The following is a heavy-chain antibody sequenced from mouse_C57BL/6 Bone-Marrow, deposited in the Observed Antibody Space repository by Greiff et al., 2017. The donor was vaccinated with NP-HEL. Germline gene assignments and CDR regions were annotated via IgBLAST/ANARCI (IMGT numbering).Heavy chain of an antibody. CDR1: GFTFSSYT. D-gene: IGHD2-4*01. CDR3: ARQEGYYDYDDAMDY. J-gene: IGHJ4*01. V-gene: IGHV5-9*01. CDR2: ISGGGGNT. Sequence: EVKLMESGGGLVKPGGSLKLSCAASGFTFSSYTMSWVRQTPEKRLEWVATISGGGGNTYYPDSVTGRFTISRDNAKNTLYLQMSSLRSEDTALYYCARQEGYYDYDDAMDYWGQGTSVTVSS.